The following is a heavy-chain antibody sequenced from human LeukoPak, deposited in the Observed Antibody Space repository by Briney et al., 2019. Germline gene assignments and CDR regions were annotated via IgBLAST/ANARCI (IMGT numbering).Heavy chain of an antibody. D-gene: IGHD3-22*01. CDR3: ARSFTLIGGGFDY. J-gene: IGHJ4*02. V-gene: IGHV3-21*01. CDR2: ISSSSSNI. CDR1: GFTFSSYS. Sequence: GGSLRLSCAASGFTFSSYSMNWVRQAPGKGLEWVSSISSSSSNIYYADSVKGRFTISRDNAKNALYLQMNSLRAEDTAVYYCARSFTLIGGGFDYWGQGTLVTVSS.